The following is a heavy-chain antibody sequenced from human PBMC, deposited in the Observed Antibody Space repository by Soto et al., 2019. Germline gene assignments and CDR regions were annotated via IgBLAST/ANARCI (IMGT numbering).Heavy chain of an antibody. D-gene: IGHD3-22*01. V-gene: IGHV3-11*06. CDR1: GFNFSDYY. Sequence: LRLSCAASGFNFSDYYMTWIRQAPGKGLEWISYISTSGRDTEYADSVKGRFLISRDNAKRSLYLQMNSLRVEDTAVYYCARWLEVLTTSDSWGQGTLVTVSS. CDR2: ISTSGRDT. CDR3: ARWLEVLTTSDS. J-gene: IGHJ4*02.